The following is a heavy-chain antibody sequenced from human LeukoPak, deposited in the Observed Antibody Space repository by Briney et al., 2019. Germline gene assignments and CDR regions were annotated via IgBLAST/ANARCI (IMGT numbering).Heavy chain of an antibody. CDR3: ARGRAFFD. V-gene: IGHV4-34*01. CDR1: GGSFSGYY. J-gene: IGHJ4*02. D-gene: IGHD3-3*02. Sequence: SETLSLTCAVYGGSFSGYYWSWIRQPPGKGLEWIGEINHSGSTNYNPSLKSRVTISVDTSKNQFSLKLSSVTAADTAVYYCARGRAFFDWGQGTLVTVSS. CDR2: INHSGST.